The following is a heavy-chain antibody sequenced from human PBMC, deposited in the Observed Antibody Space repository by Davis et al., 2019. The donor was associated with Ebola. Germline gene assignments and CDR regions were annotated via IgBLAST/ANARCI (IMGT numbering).Heavy chain of an antibody. Sequence: SLTPSCPASGLTSSSHWTSWVRQAPGKGLEWVSYISSSSSTIYYADSVKGRFTISRDNAKNSLYLQMNSLRDEDTAVYYCARDRPPYYYGMDVWGKGTTVTVSS. J-gene: IGHJ6*04. CDR3: ARDRPPYYYGMDV. CDR2: ISSSSSTI. D-gene: IGHD6-6*01. CDR1: GLTSSSHW. V-gene: IGHV3-48*02.